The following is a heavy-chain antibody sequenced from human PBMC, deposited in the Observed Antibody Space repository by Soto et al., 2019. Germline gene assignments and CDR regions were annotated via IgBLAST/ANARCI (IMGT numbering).Heavy chain of an antibody. Sequence: ASVKVSCKASGGTLNNYVLNWVRQAPGQGLEWMGAIIPVSGPADYAQRFQGRVTITADLSTATVYMELSSLTSDDTAVYYCAGGSWGPHWCEGTLVIVS. CDR1: GGTLNNYV. D-gene: IGHD3-16*01. V-gene: IGHV1-69*13. CDR2: IIPVSGPA. J-gene: IGHJ4*02. CDR3: AGGSWGPH.